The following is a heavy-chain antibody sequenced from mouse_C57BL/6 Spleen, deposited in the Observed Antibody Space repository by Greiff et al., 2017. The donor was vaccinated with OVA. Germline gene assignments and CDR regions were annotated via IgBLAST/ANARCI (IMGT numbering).Heavy chain of an antibody. CDR1: GYAFSSSW. V-gene: IGHV1-82*01. CDR2: IYPGDGDT. J-gene: IGHJ1*03. D-gene: IGHD2-5*01. Sequence: QVQLQQSGPELVKPGASVKISCKASGYAFSSSWMNWVKQRPGKGLEWIGRIYPGDGDTNYNGKFKGKATLTAGKSSSTAYMQLSSLTSEDSAVYFCARSFYSNYGYFDVWGTGTTVTVSS. CDR3: ARSFYSNYGYFDV.